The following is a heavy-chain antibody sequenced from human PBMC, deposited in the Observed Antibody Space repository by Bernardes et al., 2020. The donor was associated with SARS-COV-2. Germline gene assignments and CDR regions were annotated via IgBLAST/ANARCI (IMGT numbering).Heavy chain of an antibody. V-gene: IGHV4-34*01. CDR3: VRAVWGIWYFDL. J-gene: IGHJ2*01. CDR2: INYSGST. CDR1: GGSLSGYY. Sequence: SETLSLTCAVYGGSLSGYYWNWIRQPPGKGLEWIGEINYSGSTNYNSSLKSRVTISIDTSKNQLSLKLSSVTAADTAVYYCVRAVWGIWYFDLWGRGTLVTVSS. D-gene: IGHD3-16*01.